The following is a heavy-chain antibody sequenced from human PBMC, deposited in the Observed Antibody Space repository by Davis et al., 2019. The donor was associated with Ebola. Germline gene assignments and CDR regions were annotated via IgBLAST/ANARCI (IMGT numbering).Heavy chain of an antibody. CDR2: IYYSGST. CDR3: ARGSYDNTDGDY. CDR1: GGSISSYY. V-gene: IGHV4-59*01. Sequence: PSETLSLTCTVSGGSISSYYWSWIRQPPGKGLEWIGYIYYSGSTNYNPSLKSRVTISVDTSKNQFSLKLSSVTAADTAVYYCARGSYDNTDGDYWGQGTLVTVSS. J-gene: IGHJ4*02. D-gene: IGHD5-18*01.